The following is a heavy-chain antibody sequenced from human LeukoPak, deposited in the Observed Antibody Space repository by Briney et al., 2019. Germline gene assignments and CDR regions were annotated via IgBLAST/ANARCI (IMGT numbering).Heavy chain of an antibody. V-gene: IGHV3-21*01. D-gene: IGHD2-15*01. CDR3: AREFYCSGGSCYLQAFDI. Sequence: GGSLRLSCAASGFTFSSYSMNWVRQAPGKGLEWVSSISSSSSYIYYADSVKGRFTISRDNAKNSLYLQMSSLRAEDTAVYYCAREFYCSGGSCYLQAFDIWGQGTMVTVSS. CDR2: ISSSSSYI. J-gene: IGHJ3*02. CDR1: GFTFSSYS.